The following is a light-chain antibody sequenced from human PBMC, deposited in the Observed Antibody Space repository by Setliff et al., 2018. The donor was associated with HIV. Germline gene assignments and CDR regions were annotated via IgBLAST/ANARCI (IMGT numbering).Light chain of an antibody. CDR2: YDS. Sequence: SYELAQPPSVSVAPGETARITCGGNNIGSKSVHWYQQKPGQAPVLVIYYDSDRPSGIPERFSGSNSGNTATLTIRRVEVGDEADYYCQVWDSITDHVVFAGGTKVTVL. J-gene: IGLJ2*01. V-gene: IGLV3-21*04. CDR1: NIGSKS. CDR3: QVWDSITDHVV.